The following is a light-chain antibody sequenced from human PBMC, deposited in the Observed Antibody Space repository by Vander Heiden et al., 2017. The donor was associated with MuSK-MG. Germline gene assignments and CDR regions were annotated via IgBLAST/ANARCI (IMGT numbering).Light chain of an antibody. V-gene: IGKV1-5*03. J-gene: IGKJ2*01. CDR2: KAS. Sequence: DIQMTQSPSTLSASVGDRVTITCRASQSIKSWLAWYQQKPGKAPRLLIHKASSLESGVQLRFSGSASGTEFTLTISSRQPDDFATYYCQQYDSYSLNTFGQGTQLEIK. CDR3: QQYDSYSLNT. CDR1: QSIKSW.